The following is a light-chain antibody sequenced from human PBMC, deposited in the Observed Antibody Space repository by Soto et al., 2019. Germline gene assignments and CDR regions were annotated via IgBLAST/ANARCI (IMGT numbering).Light chain of an antibody. CDR2: SAS. CDR3: QQNFSPFVI. V-gene: IGKV1-39*01. CDR1: ETITDF. Sequence: DIQMTQSPSSLSASVGDRVTITCRASETITDFLNWYQLKPGKAPKLLIYSASNLQPGVPSRFSGSGYGTKFSTILSGLLQDDAATYYYQQNFSPFVIFCGGAKM. J-gene: IGKJ4*01.